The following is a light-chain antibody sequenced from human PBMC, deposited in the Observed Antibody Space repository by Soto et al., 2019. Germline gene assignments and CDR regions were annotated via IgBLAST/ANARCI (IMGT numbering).Light chain of an antibody. J-gene: IGKJ1*01. Sequence: DIQMTQSPSTLSGSVGDRVTITCRASQTISSWLAWYQQKPGKAPKLLIYKASTLKSGVPSRFSDSGYRTKCTLTNMSLQPDDFAAYCSQHYNHYSKAFSQGTKVEFK. CDR2: KAS. CDR3: QHYNHYSKA. CDR1: QTISSW. V-gene: IGKV1-5*03.